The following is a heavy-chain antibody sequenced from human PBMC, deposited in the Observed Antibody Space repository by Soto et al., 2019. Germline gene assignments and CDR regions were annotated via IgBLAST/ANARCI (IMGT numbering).Heavy chain of an antibody. CDR3: ARLGQLVPLYYYYYGMDV. CDR2: IYPGDSDT. J-gene: IGHJ6*02. D-gene: IGHD6-6*01. V-gene: IGHV5-51*01. CDR1: GYSFTSYW. Sequence: GESLKISFKGSGYSFTSYWIGWVRQMPGKGLEWMGIIYPGDSDTRYSPSFQGQVTISADKSISTAYLQWSSLKASDTAMYYCARLGQLVPLYYYYYGMDVWGQGTTVTVSS.